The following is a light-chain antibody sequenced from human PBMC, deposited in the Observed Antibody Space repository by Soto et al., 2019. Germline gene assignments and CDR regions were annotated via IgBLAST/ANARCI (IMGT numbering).Light chain of an antibody. J-gene: IGKJ1*01. CDR1: QSIDTH. CDR2: EAS. V-gene: IGKV1-39*01. CDR3: QQTYRPPAT. Sequence: DIRLTQSPSSLSASVGDRVTIACRASQSIDTHLNWYQQHPGKAPNALIYEASNLQSGVPSRFSGSGSGTEFTLTISGLQPDDSATYYCQQTYRPPATFGQGTKVEIK.